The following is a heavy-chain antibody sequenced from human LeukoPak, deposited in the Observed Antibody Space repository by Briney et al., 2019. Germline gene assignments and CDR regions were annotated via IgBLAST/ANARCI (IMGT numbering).Heavy chain of an antibody. Sequence: PGRSLRLSCAASGFTFSIYAMHWVRQAPGKGLEWVAFISSDGRIQYYAYSVKGRFTISRDNSKNTLFLQMNGLRDEDTAVYYCDPHDSASQFWAQGTLVTVSS. V-gene: IGHV3-30*04. J-gene: IGHJ4*02. CDR2: ISSDGRIQ. D-gene: IGHD6-6*01. CDR1: GFTFSIYA. CDR3: DPHDSASQF.